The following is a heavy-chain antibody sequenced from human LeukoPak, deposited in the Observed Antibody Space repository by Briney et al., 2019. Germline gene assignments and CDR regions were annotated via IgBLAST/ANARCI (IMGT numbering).Heavy chain of an antibody. CDR1: GGSISSDY. D-gene: IGHD3-22*01. V-gene: IGHV4-59*01. Sequence: PSETLSLTCTVSGGSISSDYWNWIRQPPGKGLEWIGYIYYSGSTNYNPSLKSRVTISVDTSKDQFSLKLSSVTAADTAVYYCARTPYDSGGYGTFDYWGQGTLVTVSS. J-gene: IGHJ4*02. CDR2: IYYSGST. CDR3: ARTPYDSGGYGTFDY.